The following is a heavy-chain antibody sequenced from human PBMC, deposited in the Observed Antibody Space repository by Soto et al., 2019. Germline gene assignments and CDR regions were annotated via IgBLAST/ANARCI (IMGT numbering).Heavy chain of an antibody. V-gene: IGHV1-2*04. CDR2: INPNSGGT. CDR1: GYTFTGYY. CDR3: ASSYCSGGSCYSEAFDI. J-gene: IGHJ3*02. Sequence: GASVKVSCKASGYTFTGYYMHWVRQAPGQGLEWMGWINPNSGGTNYAQKFQGWVTMTRDTSISTAYMELSRLRSGDTAVYYCASSYCSGGSCYSEAFDIWGQGTMVPVSS. D-gene: IGHD2-15*01.